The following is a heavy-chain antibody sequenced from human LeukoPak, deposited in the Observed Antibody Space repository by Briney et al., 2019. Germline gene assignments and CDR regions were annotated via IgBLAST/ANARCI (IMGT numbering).Heavy chain of an antibody. Sequence: SETLSLTCTVSGGSISSYYWSWIRQPAGKGLEWIGRIYTSGSTNYNPSLKSRVTISVDTSKNQFSLKLSSVTAADTAVYYCARGEYSSGWYGNYYYYYMDVWGKGTTVTVSS. CDR2: IYTSGST. V-gene: IGHV4-4*07. CDR3: ARGEYSSGWYGNYYYYYMDV. D-gene: IGHD6-19*01. J-gene: IGHJ6*03. CDR1: GGSISSYY.